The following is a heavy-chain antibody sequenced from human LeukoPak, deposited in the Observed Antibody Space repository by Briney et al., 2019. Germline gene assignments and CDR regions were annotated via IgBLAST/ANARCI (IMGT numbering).Heavy chain of an antibody. CDR1: RFTLSNVW. Sequence: PGGSLRLPCAASRFTLSNVWMAWVPQAPGKGLEWGGRIRSKIDGGTTDYAAPVKGRFTISEDDSKNTLYLQMNSLKIEDTAVYYCTTDLPPWGQGTLVTVSS. V-gene: IGHV3-15*01. CDR2: IRSKIDGGTT. J-gene: IGHJ5*02. CDR3: TTDLPP.